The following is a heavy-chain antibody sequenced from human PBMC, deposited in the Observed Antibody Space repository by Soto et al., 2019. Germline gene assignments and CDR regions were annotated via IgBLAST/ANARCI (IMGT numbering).Heavy chain of an antibody. CDR1: GFTFSSYE. D-gene: IGHD6-13*01. CDR2: ISSSGSTI. V-gene: IGHV3-48*03. Sequence: SLSCAASGFTFSSYEMDWVRQAPGNGLEWVSYISSSGSTIYYADSVKGRLTISRDNAKNSLYLQMNSLRAEDTAVYYCARDLRIAAAPDYWGQGTLVTVSS. J-gene: IGHJ4*02. CDR3: ARDLRIAAAPDY.